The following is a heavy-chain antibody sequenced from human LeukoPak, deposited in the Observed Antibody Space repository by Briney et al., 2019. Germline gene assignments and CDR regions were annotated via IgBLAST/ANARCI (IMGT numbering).Heavy chain of an antibody. CDR3: AIDLMRYGSGSYYISPIEGMDV. J-gene: IGHJ6*02. CDR1: GFTFSSYA. CDR2: ISGSGGST. V-gene: IGHV3-23*01. D-gene: IGHD3-10*01. Sequence: PGGSLRLSCAASGFTFSSYAMSWVRQAPGKGLEWVSAISGSGGSTYYADSVKGRFTISRDNSKNTLYLQMNSLRAEDTAVYYCAIDLMRYGSGSYYISPIEGMDVWGQGTTVTVSS.